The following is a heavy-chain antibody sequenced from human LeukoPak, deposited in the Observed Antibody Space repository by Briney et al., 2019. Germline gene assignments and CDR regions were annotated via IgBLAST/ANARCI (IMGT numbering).Heavy chain of an antibody. J-gene: IGHJ4*02. Sequence: SETLSLTCTVSGVSISSYYWSWLRQPPGKGLEWIGYIYYSGSTNYNPSLKSRVTISVDTSKNQFSLKLSSVTAADTAVYYCARQERLGELSLPFDYWGQGTLVTVSS. CDR1: GVSISSYY. D-gene: IGHD3-16*02. CDR2: IYYSGST. CDR3: ARQERLGELSLPFDY. V-gene: IGHV4-59*08.